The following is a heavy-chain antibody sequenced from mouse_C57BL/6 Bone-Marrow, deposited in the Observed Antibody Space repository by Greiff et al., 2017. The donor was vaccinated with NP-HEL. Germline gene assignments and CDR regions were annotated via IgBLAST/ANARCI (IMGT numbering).Heavy chain of an antibody. Sequence: EVQLVESGGGLVKPGGSLKLSCAASGFTFSSYAMSWVRQTPEKRLEWVATISDGGSYTYYPDNVKGRFTISRDNAKNNLYLQMSHLKTEETALYYCSSARSYSCRRAWFAYWGQGILVTGSA. V-gene: IGHV5-4*01. CDR3: SSARSYSCRRAWFAY. CDR1: GFTFSSYA. J-gene: IGHJ3*01. CDR2: ISDGGSYT. D-gene: IGHD1-1*01.